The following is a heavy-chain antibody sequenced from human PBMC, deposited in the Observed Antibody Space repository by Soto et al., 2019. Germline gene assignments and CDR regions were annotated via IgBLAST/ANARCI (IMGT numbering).Heavy chain of an antibody. V-gene: IGHV3-21*01. CDR3: ARKGAIAARRAGGFDY. J-gene: IGHJ4*02. Sequence: PGWSLRLSCAASGFTFSSYGMNWARQAPGKGLEWVSSISSSSSYIYYADSVKGRFTISRDNAKNSLYLQMNSLRAEDTAVYYCARKGAIAARRAGGFDYWGQGTLVTVSS. D-gene: IGHD6-6*01. CDR1: GFTFSSYG. CDR2: ISSSSSYI.